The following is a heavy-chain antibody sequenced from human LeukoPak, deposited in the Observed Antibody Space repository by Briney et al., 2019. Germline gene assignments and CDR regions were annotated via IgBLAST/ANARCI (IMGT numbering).Heavy chain of an antibody. CDR2: IYLGDSDT. Sequence: GESLKISCKGSGYSFTNYWIGWVRQMPGKGLEWMGIIYLGDSDTRYSPSFQGQVTISVDKSISTAYLQWSSLKASDTAMYYCARLDVASAGRVFDYWGQGNLVTVSS. J-gene: IGHJ4*02. V-gene: IGHV5-51*01. CDR3: ARLDVASAGRVFDY. D-gene: IGHD6-13*01. CDR1: GYSFTNYW.